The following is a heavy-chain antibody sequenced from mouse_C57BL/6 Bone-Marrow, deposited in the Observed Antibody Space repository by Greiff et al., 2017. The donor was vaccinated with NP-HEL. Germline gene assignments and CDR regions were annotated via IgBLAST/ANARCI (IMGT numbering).Heavy chain of an antibody. CDR3: ARWGYSFPYYAMDY. CDR1: GSTFTDFY. J-gene: IGHJ4*01. Sequence: QVQLQPSGPELVKPGASVKISCQASGSTFTDFYINWVKQRPGQGLEWIGRIFPGSGSTYYNEKFKGKATLTVDKSSSTAYMLLSSLTSEDSAVYFCARWGYSFPYYAMDYWGQGTSVTVSS. CDR2: IFPGSGST. D-gene: IGHD2-3*01. V-gene: IGHV1-75*01.